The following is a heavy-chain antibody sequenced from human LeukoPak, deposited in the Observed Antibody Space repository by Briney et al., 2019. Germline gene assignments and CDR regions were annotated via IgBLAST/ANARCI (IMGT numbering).Heavy chain of an antibody. CDR1: GFTFSSYA. D-gene: IGHD2-21*02. V-gene: IGHV3-30*04. CDR2: ISYDGSNK. Sequence: PGGSLRLSCAASGFTFSSYAMHWVRQAPGKGLEWVAVISYDGSNKYYADSVKGRFTISRDNSKNTLYLQMNSLRAEDTAVYYCARDVFVVVTAMTYWGQGTLVTVSS. J-gene: IGHJ4*02. CDR3: ARDVFVVVTAMTY.